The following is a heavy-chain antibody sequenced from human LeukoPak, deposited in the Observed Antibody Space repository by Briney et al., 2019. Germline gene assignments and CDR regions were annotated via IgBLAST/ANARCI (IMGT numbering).Heavy chain of an antibody. CDR2: TYYRSKWYN. V-gene: IGHV6-1*01. Sequence: SQTLSLTCAISGDSISSKSVAWNWIRQSPSRGLEWLGRTYYRSKWYNEYAVSVKSRITINPDTSKNQFFLQLNSVTPEDTAVYYCARLGGDVDYWGQGTLVTVSS. D-gene: IGHD2-21*02. CDR3: ARLGGDVDY. CDR1: GDSISSKSVA. J-gene: IGHJ4*02.